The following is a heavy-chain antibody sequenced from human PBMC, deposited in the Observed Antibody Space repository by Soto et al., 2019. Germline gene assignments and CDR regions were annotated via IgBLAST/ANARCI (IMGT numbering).Heavy chain of an antibody. J-gene: IGHJ4*02. CDR3: ATSRSPVVDY. CDR1: GGSISSSSYY. Sequence: QLQLQESGPGLVKPSETLSLTCTVSGGSISSSSYYWGWIRQPPGKGLEWIGSIYYSGSTYYNPSLKSRVTISVDTSKNQFSLKLSSVTAADTAVYYCATSRSPVVDYWGQGTLVTVPS. V-gene: IGHV4-39*01. D-gene: IGHD2-15*01. CDR2: IYYSGST.